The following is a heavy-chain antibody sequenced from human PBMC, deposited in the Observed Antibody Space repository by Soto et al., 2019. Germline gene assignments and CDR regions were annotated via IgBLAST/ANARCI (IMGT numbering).Heavy chain of an antibody. D-gene: IGHD4-4*01. CDR3: AHSLSNFRFFDY. J-gene: IGHJ4*02. Sequence: QITLKESGPTLVKPTETLTLTCSFSAFSLTASAVGVGWIRQPPGKALEWLALIYSDADKRSSPSLKNRVTITKDTSKNHVVLTLTNIDPVDTGTYYCAHSLSNFRFFDYWGQGILVTVSS. CDR2: IYSDADK. CDR1: AFSLTASAVG. V-gene: IGHV2-5*02.